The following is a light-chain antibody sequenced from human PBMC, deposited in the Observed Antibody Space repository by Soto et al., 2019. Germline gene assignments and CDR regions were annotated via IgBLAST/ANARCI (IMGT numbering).Light chain of an antibody. CDR3: QQYGSSLL. V-gene: IGKV3-20*01. Sequence: EIVLTQSPGTLSLSPGERATLSCRASQSVSSSYLAWYQQKAGQAPRLLIYGGSRRATGIPDRFTGSESGTDFTLTISRLEPEDSAVYYCQQYGSSLLFGGGTKVEIK. J-gene: IGKJ4*02. CDR2: GGS. CDR1: QSVSSSY.